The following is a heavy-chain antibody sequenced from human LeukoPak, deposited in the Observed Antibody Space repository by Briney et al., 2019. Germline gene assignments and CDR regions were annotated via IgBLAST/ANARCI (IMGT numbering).Heavy chain of an antibody. CDR2: VYFDGGT. CDR3: ARDHYYDGRGRFDP. V-gene: IGHV4-39*07. D-gene: IGHD3-16*01. CDR1: GGSVTSGIYH. J-gene: IGHJ5*02. Sequence: SETLSLTCSVSGGSVTSGIYHWAWIRQPPGKGPEWIGSVYFDGGTHYNPSLQSRVTISVDTSKNQFSLRLNSVTAADTALYFCARDHYYDGRGRFDPWGQGTLVTVSS.